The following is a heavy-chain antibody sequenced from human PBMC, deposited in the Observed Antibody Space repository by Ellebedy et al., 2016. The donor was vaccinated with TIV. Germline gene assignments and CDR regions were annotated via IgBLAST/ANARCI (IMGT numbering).Heavy chain of an antibody. D-gene: IGHD2-2*01. V-gene: IGHV3-30-3*01. J-gene: IGHJ6*02. CDR3: VKVGQLLSVDGMDV. CDR1: GFTFSSYA. Sequence: GGSLRLXXAASGFTFSSYAMHWVRQAPGKGLEWVAVISYDGSNKYYADSVKGRFTISRDNAKNTLYLQMNSLRAEDTAVYYCVKVGQLLSVDGMDVWGQGTTVTVSS. CDR2: ISYDGSNK.